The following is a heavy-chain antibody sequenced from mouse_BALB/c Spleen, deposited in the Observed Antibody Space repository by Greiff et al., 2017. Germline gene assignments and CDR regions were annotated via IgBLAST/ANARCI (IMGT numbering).Heavy chain of an antibody. CDR2: INPSSGYT. V-gene: IGHV1-4*01. D-gene: IGHD2-1*01. CDR3: ASSLYYGNYPYYLDD. Sequence: QVQLQQSGADLARPGASLKISCTASGFTFTSYTMHWVHQTPGQGLEWIGYINPSSGYTNYKQKFKDKATLTADKSSSIAYMQLSSLTSEDSAVYYCASSLYYGNYPYYLDDWGQGTTLTVSS. CDR1: GFTFTSYT. J-gene: IGHJ2*01.